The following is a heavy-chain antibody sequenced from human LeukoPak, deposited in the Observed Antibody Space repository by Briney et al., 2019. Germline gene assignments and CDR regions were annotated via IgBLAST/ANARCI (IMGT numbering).Heavy chain of an antibody. CDR1: GFTFSSYA. J-gene: IGHJ4*02. V-gene: IGHV3-23*01. CDR3: AKDQWLVREYFDY. D-gene: IGHD6-19*01. CDR2: MSGRGDTT. Sequence: PGGSLTLSCTPSGFTFSSYAMRCVRQAPGKGLEWVASMSGRGDTTFYAHSVKGRFTISRDNSKNTLYLQMNSLRAEDTAVYYCAKDQWLVREYFDYWGQGTLVTVSS.